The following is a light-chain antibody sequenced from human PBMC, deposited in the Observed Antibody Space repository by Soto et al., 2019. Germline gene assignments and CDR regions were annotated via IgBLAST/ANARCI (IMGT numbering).Light chain of an antibody. V-gene: IGKV3-20*01. CDR3: HQYGSSPPYS. Sequence: EIVLTQSPGTLSLSPGDRAALSCRASQSISPSYLAWYQQRPDQAPRLLIYGASSRATGVADRFRGVGSGTDFTLTITRLEPEDFAVYYCHQYGSSPPYSFGQGTKLEI. CDR1: QSISPSY. J-gene: IGKJ2*03. CDR2: GAS.